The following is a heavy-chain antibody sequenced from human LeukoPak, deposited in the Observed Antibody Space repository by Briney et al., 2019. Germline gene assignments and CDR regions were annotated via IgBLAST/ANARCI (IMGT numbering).Heavy chain of an antibody. CDR3: ARSSLDTAMVSY. V-gene: IGHV1-69*05. Sequence: SVKVSCKASGGTFSSYAISWVRQAPGQGLEWMGRIIPIFGTANYAQKFQGRVTITTDESTSTAYMELSSLRSEDTAVYYCARSSLDTAMVSYWGQGTLVTVSS. CDR2: IIPIFGTA. CDR1: GGTFSSYA. J-gene: IGHJ4*02. D-gene: IGHD5-18*01.